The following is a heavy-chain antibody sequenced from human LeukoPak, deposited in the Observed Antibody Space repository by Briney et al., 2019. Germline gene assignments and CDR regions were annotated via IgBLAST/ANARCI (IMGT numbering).Heavy chain of an antibody. CDR3: ARAVTYFYGSVTYDWFDP. D-gene: IGHD3-10*01. CDR1: GFTFSSYW. V-gene: IGHV3-74*01. Sequence: GGSLRLSCAASGFTFSSYWMHWVRQIPGEGLVWVSRIKSDGSTIYADSVKGRYTISRDNAKNTVYLQMNRLRAEDTAMYYCARAVTYFYGSVTYDWFDPWGQGTLLTVSS. J-gene: IGHJ5*02. CDR2: IKSDGST.